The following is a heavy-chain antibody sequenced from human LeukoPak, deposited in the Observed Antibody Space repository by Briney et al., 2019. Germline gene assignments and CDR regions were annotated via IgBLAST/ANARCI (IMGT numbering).Heavy chain of an antibody. Sequence: GGSLRLSCAASGFTFSSYAMHWVRQAPGKGLGWVAVISYDGSNKYYADSVKGRFTISRDNSKNTLYLQMNSLRAEDTAVYYCARYSGGRQSIDYWGQGTLVTVSS. CDR1: GFTFSSYA. CDR3: ARYSGGRQSIDY. V-gene: IGHV3-30-3*01. J-gene: IGHJ4*02. CDR2: ISYDGSNK. D-gene: IGHD2-8*02.